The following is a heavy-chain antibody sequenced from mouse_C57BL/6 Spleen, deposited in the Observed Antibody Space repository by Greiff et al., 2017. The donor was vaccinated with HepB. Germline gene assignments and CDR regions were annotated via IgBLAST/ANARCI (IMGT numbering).Heavy chain of an antibody. V-gene: IGHV14-3*01. CDR3: ARDYYYGSSPSLGY. CDR2: IDPANGNT. D-gene: IGHD1-1*01. J-gene: IGHJ2*01. CDR1: GFNIKNTY. Sequence: EVQLVESVAELVRPGASVKLSCTASGFNIKNTYMHWVKQRPEQGLEWIGRIDPANGNTKYAPKFQGKATITADTSSNTAYLQLSSLTSEDTAIYYCARDYYYGSSPSLGYWGQGTTLTVSS.